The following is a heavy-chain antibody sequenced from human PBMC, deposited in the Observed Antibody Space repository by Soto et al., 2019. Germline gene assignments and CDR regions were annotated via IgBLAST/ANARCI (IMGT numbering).Heavy chain of an antibody. J-gene: IGHJ6*03. CDR2: IYHSGST. V-gene: IGHV4-4*02. CDR3: ARADGGEGDYYYYMDV. D-gene: IGHD3-10*01. CDR1: SGSISSSNW. Sequence: QVQLQESGPGLVKPSGTLSLTCAVSSGSISSSNWWSWVRQPPGKVLEWIGEIYHSGSTNYNPSPKRRVTISVDKSKNQCSLKLSSVTAADTTVDYCARADGGEGDYYYYMDVWGKGTTVTVSS.